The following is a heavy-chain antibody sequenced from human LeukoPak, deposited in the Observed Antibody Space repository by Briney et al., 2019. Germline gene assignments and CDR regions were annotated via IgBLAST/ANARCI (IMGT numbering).Heavy chain of an antibody. CDR3: AGMRITTPTVRTLDY. V-gene: IGHV4-59*01. D-gene: IGHD1-14*01. CDR1: GGSMSTYY. Sequence: SETLSLTCTVSGGSMSTYYWTWIRQPPGKGLEWLGFIYYTGSTNYNPSLKSRVTISVDTSKNQFSLKLSSVTAADTAVYYCAGMRITTPTVRTLDYWGQGTLVTVSS. CDR2: IYYTGST. J-gene: IGHJ4*02.